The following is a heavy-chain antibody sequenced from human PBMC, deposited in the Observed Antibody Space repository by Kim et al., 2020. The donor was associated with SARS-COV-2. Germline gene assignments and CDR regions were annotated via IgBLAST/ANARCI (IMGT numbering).Heavy chain of an antibody. CDR2: IYYGGST. CDR3: AREGAAEQYYFDY. J-gene: IGHJ4*02. Sequence: SETLSLTCTVSGAAMSSGGYYWAWIRHLPGKGLEWIGYIYYGGSTYSNPSLKSRVTMSVDRSQNQFSLKLTSVTTADTAVYYCAREGAAEQYYFDYWGQG. V-gene: IGHV4-31*03. D-gene: IGHD1-1*01. CDR1: GAAMSSGGYY.